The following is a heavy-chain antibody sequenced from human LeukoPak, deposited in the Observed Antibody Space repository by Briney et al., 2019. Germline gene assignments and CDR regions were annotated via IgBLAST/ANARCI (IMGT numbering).Heavy chain of an antibody. Sequence: PGGSLRLSCAPSGFTFSNYWMSWVRQAPGKGLEWVANIKQDGSEKYYVDSVKGRFTISRDNAQNSLYLQMNSLRAEDTAVYYCAGDPYTHSWPEYFQHWGQGTLVTVSS. J-gene: IGHJ1*01. V-gene: IGHV3-7*04. CDR3: AGDPYTHSWPEYFQH. CDR1: GFTFSNYW. D-gene: IGHD3-16*01. CDR2: IKQDGSEK.